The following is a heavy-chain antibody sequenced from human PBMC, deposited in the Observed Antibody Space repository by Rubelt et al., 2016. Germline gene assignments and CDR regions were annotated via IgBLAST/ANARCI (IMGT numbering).Heavy chain of an antibody. D-gene: IGHD5-24*01. J-gene: IGHJ4*02. CDR2: IYWNDDK. CDR1: GFSLSTSGVG. V-gene: IGHV2-5*01. Sequence: QITLRESGPTLVKPTQTLTLTCTFSGFSLSTSGVGVGWIRQPPGKALEWLALIYWNDDKRYSPSLKSRLTITMGPSKNQVVLTMTNMYPVDTATDYCAHTERGGDGYNSGYWGQGSLVTVSS. CDR3: AHTERGGDGYNSGY.